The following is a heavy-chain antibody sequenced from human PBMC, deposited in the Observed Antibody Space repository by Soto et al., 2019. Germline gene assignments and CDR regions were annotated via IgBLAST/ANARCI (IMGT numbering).Heavy chain of an antibody. D-gene: IGHD3-22*01. Sequence: SETLSLTCTVSGGSISSYYWSWIRQPPGKGLEWIGYIYYSGSTNYNPSLKSRVTISVDTSKSQFSLKLSSVTAADTAVYYCARARYYYDSSGYYSSDWFDPWGQGTLVTVSS. CDR3: ARARYYYDSSGYYSSDWFDP. J-gene: IGHJ5*02. CDR1: GGSISSYY. V-gene: IGHV4-59*01. CDR2: IYYSGST.